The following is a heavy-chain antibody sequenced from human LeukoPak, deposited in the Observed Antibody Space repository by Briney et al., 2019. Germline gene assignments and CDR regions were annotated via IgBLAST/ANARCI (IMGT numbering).Heavy chain of an antibody. CDR1: GASISSHAYY. D-gene: IGHD2-2*02. Sequence: PSETLSLTCTVSGASISSHAYYWTWIRQHPGKGLEWIGYISYSGSTYYNPSLKSRVIISVDTSENQFSLRLTSVTAADTAVYYCAIYATSRYNWFDPWGQGTLVTVSS. J-gene: IGHJ5*02. CDR3: AIYATSRYNWFDP. V-gene: IGHV4-31*03. CDR2: ISYSGST.